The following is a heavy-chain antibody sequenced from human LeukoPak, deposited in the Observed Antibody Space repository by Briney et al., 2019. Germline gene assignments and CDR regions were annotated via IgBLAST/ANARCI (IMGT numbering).Heavy chain of an antibody. CDR2: LIGSSGST. Sequence: GGSLRLSCAASGFTSTNYAMNWVRQAPGKGLEWVSVLIGSSGSTDYADSVKGRFTISRDNSKNTVFLQMNSLRAGDTAIYYCAEGAYDYTEIGYFDSRGQGTQVTVSS. CDR1: GFTSTNYA. J-gene: IGHJ4*02. D-gene: IGHD5-12*01. V-gene: IGHV3-23*01. CDR3: AEGAYDYTEIGYFDS.